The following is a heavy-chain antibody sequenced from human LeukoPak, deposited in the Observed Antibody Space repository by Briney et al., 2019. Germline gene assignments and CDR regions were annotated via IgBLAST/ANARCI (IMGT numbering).Heavy chain of an antibody. J-gene: IGHJ5*02. CDR1: GGSFSGYY. CDR2: INHRGST. CDR3: ARGRANDFWSGYWFDP. V-gene: IGHV4-34*01. D-gene: IGHD3-3*01. Sequence: SETLSLTCAVYGGSFSGYYWSWIRQPPGKGLEWIGEINHRGSTNYNPSLKSRVTISVDTSKNQFSLKLSSVTAADTAVYYCARGRANDFWSGYWFDPWGQGTLVTVSS.